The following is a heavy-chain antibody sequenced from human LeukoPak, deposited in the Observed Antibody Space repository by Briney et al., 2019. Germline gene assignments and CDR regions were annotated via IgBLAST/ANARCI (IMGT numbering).Heavy chain of an antibody. CDR3: ARLGCSGDSCYRGGLRVFDY. D-gene: IGHD2-15*01. CDR1: GYSFTIYW. V-gene: IGHV5-51*01. J-gene: IGHJ4*01. Sequence: GESLKISCKGSGYSFTIYWIAWVRQMPGKGLEWMGIIYPGDSDTRYSPSFQGQATISADKSISTAYLQWSSLKASDTAMYYCARLGCSGDSCYRGGLRVFDYCGHGTLVTVSS. CDR2: IYPGDSDT.